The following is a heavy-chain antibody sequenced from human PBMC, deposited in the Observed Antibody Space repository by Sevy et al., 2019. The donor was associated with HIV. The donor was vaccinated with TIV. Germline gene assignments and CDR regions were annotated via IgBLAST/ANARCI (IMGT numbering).Heavy chain of an antibody. V-gene: IGHV3-21*06. CDR3: ARDSDTYTALANYYGMDV. CDR1: GFMFNLYS. J-gene: IGHJ6*02. CDR2: ISSSGKYK. Sequence: GGSLRLSCTTSGFMFNLYSFNWVRQAPGKGLEWISFISSSGKYKFYADSVKGRFTMSRDTATNSVYLQIDRLRADDTAVYYCARDSDTYTALANYYGMDVWGQGTTVTVSS. D-gene: IGHD5-18*01.